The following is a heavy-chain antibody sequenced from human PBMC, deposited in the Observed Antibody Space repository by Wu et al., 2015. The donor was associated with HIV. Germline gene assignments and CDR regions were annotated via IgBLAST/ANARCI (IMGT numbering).Heavy chain of an antibody. D-gene: IGHD4-23*01. CDR2: ISAYSGNT. CDR1: GYTFTNYD. Sequence: QVQLVQSGAEVKKPGASVKVSCKASGYTFTNYDISWVRQAPGQGLEWMGWISAYSGNTKYAQKLQGRVTMTTDTSTSSAYMELRSLRSDDTAVYYCARRWSRTVLTVGYYSYYYYIDVVGQRDHGHRLL. J-gene: IGHJ6*03. V-gene: IGHV1-18*01. CDR3: ARRWSRTVLTVGYYSYYYYIDV.